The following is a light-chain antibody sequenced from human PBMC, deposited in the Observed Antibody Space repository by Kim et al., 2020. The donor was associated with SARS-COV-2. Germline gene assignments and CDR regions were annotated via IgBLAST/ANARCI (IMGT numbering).Light chain of an antibody. V-gene: IGKV3-15*01. Sequence: IVMTQSPATLSVSPGERVTLSCRASQSVRNNLAWYQQRPGQAPRLLIYGASTRATAISARFSGSGSGTEFTLPIRSLQSDDLAVYYCQQYNVWPLITFGGGTKVDIK. CDR1: QSVRNN. J-gene: IGKJ4*01. CDR3: QQYNVWPLIT. CDR2: GAS.